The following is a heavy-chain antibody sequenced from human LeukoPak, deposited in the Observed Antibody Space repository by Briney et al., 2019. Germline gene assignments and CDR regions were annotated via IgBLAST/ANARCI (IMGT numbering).Heavy chain of an antibody. CDR3: TTIMWSAAADH. J-gene: IGHJ4*02. CDR2: IKSKTGGGTT. Sequence: GGSLRLSCAASGFTFSNAWMSWVRQAPGKGLEWVSRIKSKTGGGTTDYAAPVKGRFTISRDDSKHTLDLQMNSLKTEDTAVYYCTTIMWSAAADHWGQGTLVTVSS. D-gene: IGHD6-13*01. CDR1: GFTFSNAW. V-gene: IGHV3-15*01.